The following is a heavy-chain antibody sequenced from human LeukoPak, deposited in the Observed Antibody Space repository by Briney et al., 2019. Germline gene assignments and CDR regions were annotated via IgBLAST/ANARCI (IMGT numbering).Heavy chain of an antibody. CDR1: GYTLTELF. Sequence: ASVKVSCKVSGYTLTELFMHWVRPAPGKGLERMGGFDPEYGETMYAQKFQGRVTMTEDTSTDTAYMELSSLKSEDTAVYYCATEGRYGSGTYYMTYWGQGTLLTVSS. J-gene: IGHJ4*02. D-gene: IGHD3-10*01. CDR2: FDPEYGET. V-gene: IGHV1-24*01. CDR3: ATEGRYGSGTYYMTY.